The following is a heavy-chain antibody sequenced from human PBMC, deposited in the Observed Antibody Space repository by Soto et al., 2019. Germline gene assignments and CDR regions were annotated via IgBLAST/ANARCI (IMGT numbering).Heavy chain of an antibody. J-gene: IGHJ5*02. CDR1: GYTFTSYG. CDR3: ARRHSSSSAFDP. CDR2: ISAYNGNT. V-gene: IGHV1-18*01. D-gene: IGHD6-13*01. Sequence: GASVKVSCKASGYTFTSYGISWVRQAPGQGLEWMGWISAYNGNTNYAQKLQGRVTMTTDTSISTAYLQWSSLKASDTAMYYCARRHSSSSAFDPWGQGTLVTVSS.